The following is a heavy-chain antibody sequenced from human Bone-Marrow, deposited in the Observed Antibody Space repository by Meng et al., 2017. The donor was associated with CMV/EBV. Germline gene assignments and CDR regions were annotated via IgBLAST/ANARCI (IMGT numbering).Heavy chain of an antibody. Sequence: GSLRLSCTVSGGSISSYYWSWIRQPAGKGLEWIGRIYTSGSTNYNPSLKSRVTMSVDTSKNQFSLKLSSVTAADTAVYYCARRHYDFWSGYNGFDPWGQGTLVTVSS. CDR2: IYTSGST. CDR3: ARRHYDFWSGYNGFDP. V-gene: IGHV4-4*07. J-gene: IGHJ5*02. D-gene: IGHD3-3*01. CDR1: GGSISSYY.